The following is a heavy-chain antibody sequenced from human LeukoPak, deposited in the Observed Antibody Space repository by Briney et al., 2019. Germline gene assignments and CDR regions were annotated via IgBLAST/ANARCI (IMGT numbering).Heavy chain of an antibody. CDR3: ARVLGSRVDP. Sequence: ASVKVSCKTSGYTFTASYMHWVRQAPGHGLKWMGWINPNSGETNYAPKFQGRVTMTRDTSISTAYMEVTRLTSDDTAIYYCARVLGSRVDPWGQGTLVTVSS. V-gene: IGHV1-2*02. CDR1: GYTFTASY. CDR2: INPNSGET. J-gene: IGHJ5*02.